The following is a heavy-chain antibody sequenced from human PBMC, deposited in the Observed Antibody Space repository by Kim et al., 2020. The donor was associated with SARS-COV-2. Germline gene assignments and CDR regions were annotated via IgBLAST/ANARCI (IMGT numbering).Heavy chain of an antibody. Sequence: ADSVKGRFTIYRDNSKNTLYLQMNSLRAEETDVYYCAKGRTDYYDSQKGYWGQGTLVTVSS. J-gene: IGHJ4*02. V-gene: IGHV3-23*01. CDR3: AKGRTDYYDSQKGY. D-gene: IGHD3-22*01.